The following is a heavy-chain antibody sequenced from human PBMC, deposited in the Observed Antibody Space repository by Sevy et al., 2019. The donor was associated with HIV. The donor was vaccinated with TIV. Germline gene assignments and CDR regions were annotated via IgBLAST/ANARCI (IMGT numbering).Heavy chain of an antibody. D-gene: IGHD6-13*01. CDR3: ARESSSTWQAGYYGMAV. Sequence: GGSLRLSCAASGFTVSSDYMTWVRQAPGKGLEWVSVIYSGGTTYNADSVKGRFTISRDNSKNTAYLQRNSLRAEDTNVYYCARESSSTWQAGYYGMAVLGQGTTVTVSS. CDR1: GFTVSSDY. V-gene: IGHV3-66*01. J-gene: IGHJ6*02. CDR2: IYSGGTT.